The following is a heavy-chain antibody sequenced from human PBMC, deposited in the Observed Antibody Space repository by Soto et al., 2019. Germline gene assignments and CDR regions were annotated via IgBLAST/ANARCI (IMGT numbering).Heavy chain of an antibody. J-gene: IGHJ4*02. CDR2: ISAYNGNT. Sequence: QVQLVQSGAEVKKPGASVEISCKASGYTFTSYGISWVRQAPGQGLEWMGWISAYNGNTNYAQKLQGRVTMTTDTSTSTAYMELMSLRADDTAVYYCARDSSPYGDYVGFDYWGQGTLVTVSS. CDR1: GYTFTSYG. CDR3: ARDSSPYGDYVGFDY. V-gene: IGHV1-18*01. D-gene: IGHD4-17*01.